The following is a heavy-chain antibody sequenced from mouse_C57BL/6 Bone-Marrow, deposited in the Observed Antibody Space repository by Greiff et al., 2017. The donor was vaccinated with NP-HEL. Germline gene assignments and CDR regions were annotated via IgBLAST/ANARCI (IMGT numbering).Heavy chain of an antibody. CDR3: TRYEYDGRLWYFDD. D-gene: IGHD1-1*01. CDR1: GYTFTSYW. Sequence: QVQLQQPGAELVKPGASVKLSCKASGYTFTSYWMPWVKQRPGQGLEWIGMIHPNSGSTNYNEKFKSKATLTVDKSSSTAYMQISSLTSDDSAVYYCTRYEYDGRLWYFDDWGTGTTVTVSS. CDR2: IHPNSGST. V-gene: IGHV1-64*01. J-gene: IGHJ1*03.